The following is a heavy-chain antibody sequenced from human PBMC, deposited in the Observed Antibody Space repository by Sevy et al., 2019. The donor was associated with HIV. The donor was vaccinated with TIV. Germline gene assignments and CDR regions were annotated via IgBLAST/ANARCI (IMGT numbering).Heavy chain of an antibody. J-gene: IGHJ6*02. CDR2: IRSKTYGGTT. CDR3: TRVRGTISPYYYYGMDV. CDR1: GFTFGDYA. Sequence: GGFLRLSCTASGFTFGDYAMSWCRQAPGKGLEWVGFIRSKTYGGTTEYAASAKGRFTISRDDSKSIAYLQMNSLKTEDTAVYYCTRVRGTISPYYYYGMDVWGQGTTVTVSS. D-gene: IGHD3-16*01. V-gene: IGHV3-49*03.